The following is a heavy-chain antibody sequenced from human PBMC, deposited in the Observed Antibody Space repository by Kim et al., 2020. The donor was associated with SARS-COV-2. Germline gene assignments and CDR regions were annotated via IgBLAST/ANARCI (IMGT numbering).Heavy chain of an antibody. D-gene: IGHD6-13*01. V-gene: IGHV3-30*02. J-gene: IGHJ6*02. CDR3: AKGGPQQLVYGMDG. Sequence: ADSVKGRFTISRDNSKNTLYLQMNSLRAEDTAVYYCAKGGPQQLVYGMDGWGQGTTVTVSS.